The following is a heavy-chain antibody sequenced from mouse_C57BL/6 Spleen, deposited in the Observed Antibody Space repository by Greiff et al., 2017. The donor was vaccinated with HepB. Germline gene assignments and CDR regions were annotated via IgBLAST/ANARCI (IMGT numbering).Heavy chain of an antibody. D-gene: IGHD3-3*01. CDR2: INPNNGGT. CDR3: ARTGTRGLYYLDY. V-gene: IGHV1-18*01. J-gene: IGHJ2*01. Sequence: EVQLQQSGPELVKPGASVKIPCKASGYTFTDYNMDWVKQSHGKSLEWIGDINPNNGGTIYNQKFKGKATLTVDKSSSTAYMELRSLTSEDTAVYYFARTGTRGLYYLDYWGQGTTLTVSS. CDR1: GYTFTDYN.